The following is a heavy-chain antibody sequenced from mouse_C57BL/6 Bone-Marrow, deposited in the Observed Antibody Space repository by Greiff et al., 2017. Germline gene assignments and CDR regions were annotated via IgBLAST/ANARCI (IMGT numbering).Heavy chain of an antibody. CDR1: GYSFTGYY. CDR2: IYPYNGVS. Sequence: VQLKQSGPELVKPGASVKISCKASGYSFTGYYMHWVKQSHGNILDWIGYIYPYNGVSSYNQKFKGKATLTVDKSSSTAYMELRSLTSEDSAVYYCARGSITTVVATKGYAMDYWGQGTSVTVSS. D-gene: IGHD1-1*01. CDR3: ARGSITTVVATKGYAMDY. J-gene: IGHJ4*01. V-gene: IGHV1-31*01.